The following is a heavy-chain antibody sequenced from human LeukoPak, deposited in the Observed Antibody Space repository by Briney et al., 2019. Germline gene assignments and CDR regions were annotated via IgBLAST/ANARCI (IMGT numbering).Heavy chain of an antibody. CDR2: ISRSSSTI. CDR1: GFTFSSYR. V-gene: IGHV3-48*04. D-gene: IGHD6-13*01. CDR3: ARDGIAAAGQTGYYGMDV. Sequence: GGSLRLSCAASGFTFSSYRMNWVRQAPGKGLEWVSYISRSSSTIYYADSVKGRFTISRDNAKNSLYLQMNSLRAEDTAVYYCARDGIAAAGQTGYYGMDVWGQGSTVTASS. J-gene: IGHJ6*02.